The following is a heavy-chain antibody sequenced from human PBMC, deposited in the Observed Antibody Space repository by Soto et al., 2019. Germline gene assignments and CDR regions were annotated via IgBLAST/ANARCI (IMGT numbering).Heavy chain of an antibody. CDR3: ARDSDYYDSSGYSQIYYYGMDV. CDR1: GYTFTSYY. Sequence: QVQLVQSGAEVKKPGASVKVSCKASGYTFTSYYMHWVRQAPGQGLEWMGIINPSGGSTSYAQKLQGRVTMTRDTSTSTVYMELSSLRSEDTAVYYCARDSDYYDSSGYSQIYYYGMDVWGQGTTVTVSS. J-gene: IGHJ6*02. CDR2: INPSGGST. D-gene: IGHD3-22*01. V-gene: IGHV1-46*04.